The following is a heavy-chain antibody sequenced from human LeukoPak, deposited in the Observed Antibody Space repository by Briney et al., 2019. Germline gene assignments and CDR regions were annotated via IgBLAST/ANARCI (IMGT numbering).Heavy chain of an antibody. CDR3: ARGGEWYYDSSTYRLFDY. D-gene: IGHD3-22*01. J-gene: IGHJ4*02. Sequence: GASVKVSCKASGYTFTGYYMHWVQQAPGQGLEWLRWLNPNSGGTSYPQKFQGRVTMTRDTSTSTAYMELSSLRSDDTAMYYCARGGEWYYDSSTYRLFDYWGQGTLVTVSS. CDR2: LNPNSGGT. CDR1: GYTFTGYY. V-gene: IGHV1-2*02.